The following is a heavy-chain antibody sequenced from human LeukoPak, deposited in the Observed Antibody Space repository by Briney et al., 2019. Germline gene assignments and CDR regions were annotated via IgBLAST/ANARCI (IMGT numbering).Heavy chain of an antibody. D-gene: IGHD3-3*01. CDR2: IYYSGST. CDR3: ARDLYDFWREGWLDP. J-gene: IGHJ5*02. V-gene: IGHV4-59*12. Sequence: SETLSLTFTVSGGSISSYYWSWIRQPPGKGLEWIGYIYYSGSTNYNPSLKSRVTISVDTSKNQFSLKLSSVTAADTAVYYCARDLYDFWREGWLDPWGQGTLVTVSS. CDR1: GGSISSYY.